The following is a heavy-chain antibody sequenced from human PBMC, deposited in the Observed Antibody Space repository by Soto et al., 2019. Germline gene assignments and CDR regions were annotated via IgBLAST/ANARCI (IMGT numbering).Heavy chain of an antibody. Sequence: SETLSLTCAVSGGSIFTISYYWCCIRQAPGKGLEWIGSINRSGNTYLSPSLKDRVTMSVDTSKNSFSLKLRSATDADTGLYYCSRRHQEGFDPWGQGTLVTVSS. CDR1: GGSIFTISYY. J-gene: IGHJ5*02. V-gene: IGHV4-39*01. CDR2: INRSGNT. D-gene: IGHD2-2*01. CDR3: SRRHQEGFDP.